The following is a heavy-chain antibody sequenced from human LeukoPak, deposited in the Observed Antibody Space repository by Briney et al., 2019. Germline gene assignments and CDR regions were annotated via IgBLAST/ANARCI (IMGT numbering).Heavy chain of an antibody. CDR3: ARGDIDSSGYYLNRIDP. CDR1: GYTFTSYG. D-gene: IGHD3-22*01. J-gene: IGHJ5*02. Sequence: ASVKVSCKXSGYTFTSYGIIWVRQAPGLGLEWMGWINTYSHDPNYSKKFQGRVAMTTDTSTRTAYMELRSLTSDDTAMYYCARGDIDSSGYYLNRIDPWGQGTLVTVSS. V-gene: IGHV1-18*01. CDR2: INTYSHDP.